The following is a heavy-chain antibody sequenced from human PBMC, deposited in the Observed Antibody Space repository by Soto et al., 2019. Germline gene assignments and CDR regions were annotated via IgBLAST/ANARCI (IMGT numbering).Heavy chain of an antibody. J-gene: IGHJ4*02. V-gene: IGHV3-30*03. CDR3: VREEFEDGRGHFTN. CDR2: LSYGEKNK. Sequence: QVLLVESGGGVVQPGGSLRLSCAASGLTFGASVMPWVRQAPGKGREWMAILSYGEKNKNYADSVKGRFTISRDISESTLYLQMDSLRTEDTAVYYCVREEFEDGRGHFTNWGQGTLVSVSS. D-gene: IGHD3-3*01. CDR1: GLTFGASV.